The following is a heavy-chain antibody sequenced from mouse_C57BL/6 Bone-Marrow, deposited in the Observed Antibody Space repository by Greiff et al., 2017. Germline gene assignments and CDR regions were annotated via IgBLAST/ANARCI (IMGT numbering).Heavy chain of an antibody. CDR1: GYSITSGYY. J-gene: IGHJ2*01. CDR2: ISYDGSN. CDR3: ARRDYPFDY. D-gene: IGHD2-4*01. Sequence: DVQLQESGPGLVKPSQSLSLTCSVTGYSITSGYYWNWIRQFPGNKLEWMGYISYDGSNNYNPSLKNRIPITRDTSKNQFFLKLNSVTTEDTATYYCARRDYPFDYWGQGTTLTVSS. V-gene: IGHV3-6*01.